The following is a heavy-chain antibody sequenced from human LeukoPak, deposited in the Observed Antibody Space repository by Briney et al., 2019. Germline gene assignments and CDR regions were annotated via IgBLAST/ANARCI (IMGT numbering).Heavy chain of an antibody. Sequence: SETLSLTCTVSGGSISTSNYYWGWIRQPPGKGLEWIGNIFYSGSTYYSPSLKSRVTISLDTSKNQFSLKLSSVTAADTAVYYCAGAGYSSGWSPSEGSNAFDIWGQGTMVTVSS. CDR3: AGAGYSSGWSPSEGSNAFDI. V-gene: IGHV4-39*07. CDR2: IFYSGST. J-gene: IGHJ3*02. CDR1: GGSISTSNYY. D-gene: IGHD6-19*01.